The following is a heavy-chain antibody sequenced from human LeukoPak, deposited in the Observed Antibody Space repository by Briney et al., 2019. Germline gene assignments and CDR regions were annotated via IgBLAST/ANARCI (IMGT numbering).Heavy chain of an antibody. CDR1: GGSFSGYY. V-gene: IGHV4-34*01. D-gene: IGHD4-17*01. J-gene: IGHJ4*02. CDR2: INHSGST. Sequence: SETLSLTCAVYGGSFSGYYWSWIRQPPGKGLEWIGEINHSGSTNYNPPLKSRVTISVDTSKNQFSLKLSSVTAADTAVYYCARAEYGDYENFDYWGQGTLVTVSS. CDR3: ARAEYGDYENFDY.